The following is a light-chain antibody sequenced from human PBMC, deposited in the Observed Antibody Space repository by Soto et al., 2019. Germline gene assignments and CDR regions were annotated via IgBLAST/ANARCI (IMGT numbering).Light chain of an antibody. CDR3: QQYNSYSLT. CDR1: QSISSW. V-gene: IGKV1-5*01. CDR2: DAS. J-gene: IGKJ2*01. Sequence: DIQMTQSPSTLSASVGDRVTITCRASQSISSWLAWYQQKPGKAPNLLIYDASSLESGVPSRFSGSGSGTEFTLTITSLHPDDFATHYCQQYNSYSLTFGQGTKLEIK.